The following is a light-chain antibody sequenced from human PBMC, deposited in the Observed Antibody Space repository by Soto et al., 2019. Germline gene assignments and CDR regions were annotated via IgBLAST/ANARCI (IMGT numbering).Light chain of an antibody. CDR3: AAYDDSLNGPV. J-gene: IGLJ3*02. CDR2: SNS. CDR1: SSNIGSNN. V-gene: IGLV1-44*01. Sequence: QAVVTQPPSASGTPGQRVTISCSGSSSNIGSNNVNWYQRLPGTAPKLLIYSNSQRPSGVPDRFSGSTSGTSASLAISELQSEDEADYYCAAYDDSLNGPVFGGGTKLTVL.